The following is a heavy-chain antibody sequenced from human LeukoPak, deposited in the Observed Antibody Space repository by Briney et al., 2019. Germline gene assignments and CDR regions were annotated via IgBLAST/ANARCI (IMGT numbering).Heavy chain of an antibody. CDR1: GGSISSGGYY. D-gene: IGHD3-10*01. J-gene: IGHJ4*02. CDR3: ARGTFGELFDY. Sequence: SQTLSLTCTVSGGSISSGGYYWSWIRQHPGKGLEWIGYIYYSGSTYYNPSLKSRVTISVDTSKNQFSLKLSSVTAADPAVYYCARGTFGELFDYWGQGTLVTVSS. CDR2: IYYSGST. V-gene: IGHV4-31*03.